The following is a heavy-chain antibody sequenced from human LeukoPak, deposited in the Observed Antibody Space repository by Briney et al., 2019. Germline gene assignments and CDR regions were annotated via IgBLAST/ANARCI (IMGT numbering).Heavy chain of an antibody. CDR3: AKDLPVAGDY. J-gene: IGHJ4*02. Sequence: GGSLRLSCAASGFTFSSYWMHWVRHAPGKGLEWVSLISGDGGSTYYADSVKGRFTISRDNSKNSLYLQMNSLRTEDTALYYCAKDLPVAGDYWGQGTLVTVSS. CDR2: ISGDGGST. D-gene: IGHD6-19*01. V-gene: IGHV3-43*02. CDR1: GFTFSSYW.